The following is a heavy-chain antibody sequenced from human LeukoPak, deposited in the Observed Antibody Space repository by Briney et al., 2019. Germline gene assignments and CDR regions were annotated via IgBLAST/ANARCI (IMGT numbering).Heavy chain of an antibody. D-gene: IGHD3-22*01. CDR2: MNPNSGNT. V-gene: IGHV1-8*01. Sequence: ASVKVSCKASGYTFTGYDINWVRQATGQGLEWMGWMNPNSGNTGYAQKFQGRVTMTRNTSISTAYMELSSLRSEDTAVYYCARGMFGYYDSSGYYGSYNWFDPWGQGTLVTVSS. CDR1: GYTFTGYD. J-gene: IGHJ5*02. CDR3: ARGMFGYYDSSGYYGSYNWFDP.